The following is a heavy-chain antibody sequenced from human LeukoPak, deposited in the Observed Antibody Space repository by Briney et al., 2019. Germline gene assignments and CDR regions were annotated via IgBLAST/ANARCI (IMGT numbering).Heavy chain of an antibody. V-gene: IGHV1-18*01. Sequence: AAVKDSCKSSGYTFTSYVISELRQAPGQGLEWMGLISAYNGKTNYAHKLHGRVTITTDTPTSTAYMQLRSLRSDDTAVYYCARATIAAAGLPRWGRGTLVTVSS. CDR1: GYTFTSYV. CDR2: ISAYNGKT. D-gene: IGHD6-13*01. CDR3: ARATIAAAGLPR. J-gene: IGHJ2*01.